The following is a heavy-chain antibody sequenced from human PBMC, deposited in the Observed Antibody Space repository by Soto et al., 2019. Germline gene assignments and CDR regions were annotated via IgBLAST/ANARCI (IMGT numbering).Heavy chain of an antibody. D-gene: IGHD3-3*01. CDR3: ARGRFLSRHCFGIDV. Sequence: QLQLQQWGAGLLKPSETLSLTCGVYGGSFSNYYWSWGRQPPGKGLEWIGEINHSVSTNYSPCLESRVCNSVDTYKRQSSLKLYSVTDADTAVYYCARGRFLSRHCFGIDVWYQGTTVTASS. CDR2: INHSVST. CDR1: GGSFSNYY. V-gene: IGHV4-34*01. J-gene: IGHJ6*02.